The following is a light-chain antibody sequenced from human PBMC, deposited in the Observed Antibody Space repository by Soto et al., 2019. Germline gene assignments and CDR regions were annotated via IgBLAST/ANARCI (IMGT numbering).Light chain of an antibody. CDR1: QGISTY. CDR2: GAS. V-gene: IGKV1-9*01. CDR3: QQLNSDWYA. J-gene: IGKJ2*01. Sequence: DIPLTQSPSFLSASVGDRVTITCRASQGISTYLAWYLQRPGKAPKLLIYGASSLHSGVPSRSSGSGSGTEFTLTISSLQPEDFGTYYCQQLNSDWYAFGQGTKLEIK.